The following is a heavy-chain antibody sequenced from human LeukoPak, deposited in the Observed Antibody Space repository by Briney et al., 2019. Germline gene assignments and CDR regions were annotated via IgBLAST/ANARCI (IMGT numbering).Heavy chain of an antibody. V-gene: IGHV3-30-3*01. CDR2: ISNDGNKK. CDR3: ARADYYTSGTYRYYFDY. J-gene: IGHJ4*02. Sequence: GGSLRLSCAASGFTFSTYAMHWVRQAPGKGLEWVALISNDGNKKYHAESVKGRFTISRENSNNTLYLQMNSLRPEDTAVYYCARADYYTSGTYRYYFDYWGQGTLVTVSS. CDR1: GFTFSTYA. D-gene: IGHD3-10*01.